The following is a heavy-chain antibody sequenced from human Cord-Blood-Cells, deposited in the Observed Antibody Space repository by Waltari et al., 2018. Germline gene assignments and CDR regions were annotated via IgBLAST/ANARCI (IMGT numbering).Heavy chain of an antibody. CDR3: ARHPYYGSGSYYNYFDY. CDR2: INHSRST. J-gene: IGHJ4*02. Sequence: QVQLQQWGAGLLKPSETLSLTCAVYGGSFSGYYWSWIRQPPGKGLEWIGEINHSRSTNYNPSLKSRVTILVDTSKNQFSLKLSSVTAADTAVYYCARHPYYGSGSYYNYFDYWGQGTLVTVSS. V-gene: IGHV4-34*01. CDR1: GGSFSGYY. D-gene: IGHD3-10*01.